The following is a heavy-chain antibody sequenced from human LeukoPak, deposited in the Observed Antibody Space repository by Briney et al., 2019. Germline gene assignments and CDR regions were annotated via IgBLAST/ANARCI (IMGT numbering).Heavy chain of an antibody. CDR1: GGSIGTYY. D-gene: IGHD1-26*01. V-gene: IGHV4-59*01. Sequence: PSETLSLTCTASGGSIGTYYWSWIRQPPGKGLEWIGYIYYSGSTNYNPSLKSRVTISVDTSKNQFSLKLSSVTAADTAVFYCSGSLRGGRYYEGAFDIWGQGTMVTVSS. CDR2: IYYSGST. CDR3: SGSLRGGRYYEGAFDI. J-gene: IGHJ3*02.